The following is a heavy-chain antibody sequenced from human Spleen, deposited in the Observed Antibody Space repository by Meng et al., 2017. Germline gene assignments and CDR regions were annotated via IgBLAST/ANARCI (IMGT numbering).Heavy chain of an antibody. CDR3: ARDEDISAAGKLFGDY. J-gene: IGHJ4*02. V-gene: IGHV1-2*06. Sequence: ASVKVPCKASGGTFSSDTISWVRQDPGQGREWMGRIDPKNGDTHYVQKSQGRVTMTGDKTISTAYMNPSGLRSDGTAVYYCARDEDISAAGKLFGDYWGQGTLVTVSS. CDR1: GGTFSSDT. CDR2: IDPKNGDT. D-gene: IGHD6-13*01.